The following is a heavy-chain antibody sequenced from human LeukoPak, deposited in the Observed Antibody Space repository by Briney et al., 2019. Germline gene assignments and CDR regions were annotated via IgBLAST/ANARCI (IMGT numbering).Heavy chain of an antibody. D-gene: IGHD3-10*01. J-gene: IGHJ6*03. CDR1: GGSFSGYY. CDR2: INHSGST. V-gene: IGHV4-34*01. Sequence: KPSETLSLTCAVYGGSFSGYYWSWIRQPPGKGLEWIGEINHSGSTHYNPSLKSRVTISVDTSKNQFSLKLTSVTAADTAVYYCARLEVLLYYYYYIDVWDRGTMVTVSS. CDR3: ARLEVLLYYYYYIDV.